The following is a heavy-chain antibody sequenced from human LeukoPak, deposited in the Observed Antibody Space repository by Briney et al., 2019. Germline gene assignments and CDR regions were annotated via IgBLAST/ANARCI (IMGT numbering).Heavy chain of an antibody. J-gene: IGHJ5*02. V-gene: IGHV4-34*01. CDR2: INHSGNT. CDR1: GGSLSGDY. CDR3: ARGFGNVRGVT. Sequence: PSETLSLTGAVYGGSLSGDYWSWIRQSPGKGLEWIGEINHSGNTNYNPSLKSRATMSVDTSKNQISLKLSSVTAADTAVYYCARGFGNVRGVTWGQGTLVTVSS. D-gene: IGHD3-10*01.